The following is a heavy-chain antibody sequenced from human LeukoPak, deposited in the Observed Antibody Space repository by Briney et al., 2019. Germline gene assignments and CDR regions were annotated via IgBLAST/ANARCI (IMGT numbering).Heavy chain of an antibody. CDR3: AKHNDYDILTGYYSPDY. CDR2: ISGSGGST. Sequence: PGGSLRLSCAASGFTFSSYGMSWVRQAPGKGLEWVSAISGSGGSTYYADSVKGRFTISRDNSKNTLYLQMNSLRAEDTAVYYCAKHNDYDILTGYYSPDYWGQGTLVTVSS. CDR1: GFTFSSYG. J-gene: IGHJ4*02. V-gene: IGHV3-23*01. D-gene: IGHD3-9*01.